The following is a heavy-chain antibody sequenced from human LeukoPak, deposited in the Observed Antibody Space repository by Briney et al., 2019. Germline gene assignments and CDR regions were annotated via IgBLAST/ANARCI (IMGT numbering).Heavy chain of an antibody. CDR3: ATSSMAPDAMDV. V-gene: IGHV3-7*01. Sequence: GSLRLSCAASGFTFRSYWMSWVRQAPGKGLEWVANIKRDGSEIYYVDSVEGRFTISRDNAKNSLYLQMNSLRAEDTAVYYCATSSMAPDAMDVWGQGTTVTVSS. CDR2: IKRDGSEI. J-gene: IGHJ6*02. CDR1: GFTFRSYW. D-gene: IGHD2/OR15-2a*01.